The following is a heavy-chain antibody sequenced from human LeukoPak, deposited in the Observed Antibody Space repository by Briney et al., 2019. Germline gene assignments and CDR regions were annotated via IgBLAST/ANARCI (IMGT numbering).Heavy chain of an antibody. CDR3: ARVMSASVWRSYGSYYYYYYMDI. D-gene: IGHD3-16*01. Sequence: GGSLRLSCAASGFTFNSYWMSWVRQAPGKGLEWVANIKQDGSEKYSVDSVKGRSTISRDNAKNSLYMQMNSLRAEDTAVYYCARVMSASVWRSYGSYYYYYYMDIWGKGTTVTVSS. CDR1: GFTFNSYW. J-gene: IGHJ6*03. V-gene: IGHV3-7*01. CDR2: IKQDGSEK.